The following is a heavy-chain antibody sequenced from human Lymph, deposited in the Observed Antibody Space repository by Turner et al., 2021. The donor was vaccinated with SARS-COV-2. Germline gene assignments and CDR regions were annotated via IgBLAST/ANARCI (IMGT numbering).Heavy chain of an antibody. J-gene: IGHJ6*02. D-gene: IGHD3-3*01. CDR2: ISAYNGNT. Sequence: QVQLVQSGAEVNKPGASVKVSCKASGYTFTSYGISWVRQAPGQGLEWMGWISAYNGNTNYAQKLQGRVTMTTDTSTSTAYMELRSLRSDDTAVYYCARITVIYDFWSGYYKYYYVMDVWGQGTTVTVSS. CDR3: ARITVIYDFWSGYYKYYYVMDV. CDR1: GYTFTSYG. V-gene: IGHV1-18*04.